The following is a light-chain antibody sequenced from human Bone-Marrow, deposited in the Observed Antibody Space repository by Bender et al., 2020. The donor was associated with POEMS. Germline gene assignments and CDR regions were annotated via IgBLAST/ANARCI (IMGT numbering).Light chain of an antibody. CDR3: SSYAGVVV. Sequence: QSALTQPASLSGSPGQSITISCTGTSGDVGGFTYVSWYQHHPGKAPKLIIYEVTSRPSGVSNRFSGSKSGNTASLTISGLQAEDEADYYCSSYAGVVVFGEGTKLTVL. CDR1: SGDVGGFTY. J-gene: IGLJ2*01. CDR2: EVT. V-gene: IGLV2-14*01.